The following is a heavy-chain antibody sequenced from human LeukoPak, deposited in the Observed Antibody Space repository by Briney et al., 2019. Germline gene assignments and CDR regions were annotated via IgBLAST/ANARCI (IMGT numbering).Heavy chain of an antibody. CDR2: INHSGST. J-gene: IGHJ4*02. CDR1: GGSFSGYY. Sequence: DPSETLSLTCAVYGGSFSGYYWSWIRQPPGKGLEWIGEINHSGSTNYNPSLKSRVTISVDTSKNQFSLKLSSVTAADTAVYYCASSRVYSSSSWDYYFDNWDQGILVTVSS. CDR3: ASSRVYSSSSWDYYFDN. D-gene: IGHD6-13*01. V-gene: IGHV4-34*01.